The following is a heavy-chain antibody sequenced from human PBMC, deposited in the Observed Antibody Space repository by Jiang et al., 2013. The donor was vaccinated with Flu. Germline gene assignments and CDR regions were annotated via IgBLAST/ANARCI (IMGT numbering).Heavy chain of an antibody. J-gene: IGHJ1*01. V-gene: IGHV4-59*01. Sequence: TCTVSGDSMNNYYWNWFRQPPGKRLEWIGSIYYSGTTKYNPSLKSRVTISVDTPKNQFSLNLASVTAADTAVYFCARGSPFAGHFHHWGQGTLVTVSS. CDR3: ARGSPFAGHFHH. CDR1: GDSMNNYY. CDR2: IYYSGTT.